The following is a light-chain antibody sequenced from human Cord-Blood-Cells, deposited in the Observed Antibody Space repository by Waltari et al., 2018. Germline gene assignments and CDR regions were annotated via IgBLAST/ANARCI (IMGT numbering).Light chain of an antibody. CDR1: QSISSY. Sequence: DIQMTQPPSSLSSSVGDRVTITCRASQSISSYLNWYQQKPGKAPKLLIYAASSLQRGGPSRFRGSGSGTDFTLTISSLQPEDCATYYCQQSYSTPYSFGQGTKLEIK. V-gene: IGKV1-39*01. CDR3: QQSYSTPYS. CDR2: AAS. J-gene: IGKJ2*03.